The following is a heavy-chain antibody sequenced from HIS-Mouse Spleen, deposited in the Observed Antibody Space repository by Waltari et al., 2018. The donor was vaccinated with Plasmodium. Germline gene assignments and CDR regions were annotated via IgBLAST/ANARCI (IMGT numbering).Heavy chain of an antibody. CDR1: GFTFDDYA. V-gene: IGHV3-9*01. CDR2: ISWNSGSI. D-gene: IGHD6-13*01. CDR3: ASSWYWYFDL. Sequence: EVQLVESGGGLVQPGRSLRLSCAASGFTFDDYAMHWVRQAPGKGLEWVSGISWNSGSIGYADSVKGRFTISRDNAKNSLYLQMNSLRAEDTALYYCASSWYWYFDLWGRGTLVTVSS. J-gene: IGHJ2*01.